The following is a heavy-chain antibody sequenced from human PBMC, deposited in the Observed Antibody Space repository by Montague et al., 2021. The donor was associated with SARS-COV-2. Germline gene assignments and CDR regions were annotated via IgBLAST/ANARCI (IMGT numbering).Heavy chain of an antibody. Sequence: SETLSLTCAVYGGSFSGYYWSWIRQPPGKGLEWIGEINHSGSTNYNPSLKSRVTISVDTSKNQFSLKLSSVTAADTAVYYCARGAIVVVQAALGLGYYYYYYLDVWGQGTPVTVSS. CDR3: ARGAIVVVQAALGLGYYYYYYLDV. D-gene: IGHD2-2*01. CDR1: GGSFSGYY. V-gene: IGHV4-34*01. CDR2: INHSGST. J-gene: IGHJ6*03.